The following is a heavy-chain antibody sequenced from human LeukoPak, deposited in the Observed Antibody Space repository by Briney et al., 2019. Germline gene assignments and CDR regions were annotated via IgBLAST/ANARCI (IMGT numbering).Heavy chain of an antibody. V-gene: IGHV3-23*01. J-gene: IGHJ4*02. CDR1: GFTFSSYA. CDR2: ISGSGGST. Sequence: GGSLRLSCAASGFTFSSYAMSWVRQAPGKGLEWVSAISGSGGSTYYVDSVKGRFTISRDNSKNTLYLQMNSLRAEDTAVYYCAKSLNRGVSFLFDYWGQGTLVTVSS. D-gene: IGHD3-10*01. CDR3: AKSLNRGVSFLFDY.